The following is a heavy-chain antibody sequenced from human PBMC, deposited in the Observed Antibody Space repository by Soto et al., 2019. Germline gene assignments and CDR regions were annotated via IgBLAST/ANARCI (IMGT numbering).Heavy chain of an antibody. CDR1: GGSISSGGYY. CDR3: ARGSGCGGDCYSIGYYYYGMDV. J-gene: IGHJ6*02. CDR2: IYYSGST. D-gene: IGHD2-21*02. Sequence: SETLSLTCTVSGGSISSGGYYWSWIRQHPGKGLEWIGYIYYSGSTYYNPSLKSRVTISVDTSKNQFSLKLSSVTAADTAVYYCARGSGCGGDCYSIGYYYYGMDVWGQGTTVTVSS. V-gene: IGHV4-31*03.